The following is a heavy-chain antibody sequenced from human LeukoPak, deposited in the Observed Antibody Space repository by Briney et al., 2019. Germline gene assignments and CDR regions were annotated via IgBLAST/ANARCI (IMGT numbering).Heavy chain of an antibody. CDR1: GGSISSYY. D-gene: IGHD3-22*01. J-gene: IGHJ4*02. CDR3: AREVRGDYYDSSGYYGVSGLNYFDY. Sequence: SETLSLTCTVSGGSISSYYWSWIRQPPGKGLEWIGYIYYSGSTNYNPSLKSRVTISLDTSKNQFSLKLSSVTAADTAVYYCAREVRGDYYDSSGYYGVSGLNYFDYWGQGTLVTVSS. CDR2: IYYSGST. V-gene: IGHV4-59*12.